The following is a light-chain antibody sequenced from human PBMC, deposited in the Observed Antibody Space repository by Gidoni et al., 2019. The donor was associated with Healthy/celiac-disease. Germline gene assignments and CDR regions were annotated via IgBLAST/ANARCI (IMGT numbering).Light chain of an antibody. V-gene: IGKV3-15*01. CDR1: QSVSSN. Sequence: EIMMTQSPATLSVSQGERATLSCRASQSVSSNLAWYQQKPGQAPRLLIYGAATRATGIPARFSGSGSGTEFTLTISSMQSEDFAVYYCKQYNNWPYTFGQGTKLEIK. CDR2: GAA. J-gene: IGKJ2*01. CDR3: KQYNNWPYT.